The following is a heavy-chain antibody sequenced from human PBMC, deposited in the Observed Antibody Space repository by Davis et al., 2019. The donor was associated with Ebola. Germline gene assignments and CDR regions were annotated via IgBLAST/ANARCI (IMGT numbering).Heavy chain of an antibody. CDR2: ISGSGGST. Sequence: PGGSLRLSCAASGFTFSSYAMSWVRQAPGKGLEWVSTISGSGGSTFYADSVKGRFTISRDNSKNTLYLQMNSLRAEDTAVYYCANLDYGDNSGFDYWGQGTLVTVSS. D-gene: IGHD4-23*01. CDR1: GFTFSSYA. CDR3: ANLDYGDNSGFDY. V-gene: IGHV3-23*01. J-gene: IGHJ4*02.